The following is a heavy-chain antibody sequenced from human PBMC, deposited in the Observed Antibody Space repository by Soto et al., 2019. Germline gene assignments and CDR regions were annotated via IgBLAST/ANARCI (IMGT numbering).Heavy chain of an antibody. CDR3: ARDCGGDCYPNDAFDI. J-gene: IGHJ3*02. CDR2: INAGNGNT. V-gene: IGHV1-3*01. Sequence: ASVKVSCKASGYTFTSYAMHWVRQAPGQRLEWMGWINAGNGNTKYSQKFQGRVTITRDTSASTAYMELSSLRSEGTAVYYCARDCGGDCYPNDAFDIWGQGTMVTVSS. CDR1: GYTFTSYA. D-gene: IGHD2-21*02.